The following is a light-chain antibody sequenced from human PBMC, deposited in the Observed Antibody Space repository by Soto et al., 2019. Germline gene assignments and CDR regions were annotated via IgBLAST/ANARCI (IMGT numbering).Light chain of an antibody. CDR2: GAS. J-gene: IGKJ1*01. CDR3: QQSYSSPRT. CDR1: QSISDT. V-gene: IGKV3-15*01. Sequence: EIVMTQSPATLSVSPGGRATLSCRASQSISDTLAWYQQKPGQAPRLLIHGASTRAPGFPARFSGSGSGTDFTLTISSLQPEDFATYHCQQSYSSPRTFGQGTKVDIK.